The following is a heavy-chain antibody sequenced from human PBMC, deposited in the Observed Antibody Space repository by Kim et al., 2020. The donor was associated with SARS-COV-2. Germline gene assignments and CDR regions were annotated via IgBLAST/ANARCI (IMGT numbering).Heavy chain of an antibody. CDR3: ARRRADNSVPNYCGMDV. CDR2: ISASDDTV. V-gene: IGHV3-23*01. J-gene: IGHJ6*01. D-gene: IGHD1-26*01. Sequence: GGSLRLSCAASGFTFKNHDMRWIRHAPGKGLEWVSAISASDDTVSYADSVKGRFTISRDNSKNILYLQLSRLRVEDTATYYCARRRADNSVPNYCGMDV. CDR1: GFTFKNHD.